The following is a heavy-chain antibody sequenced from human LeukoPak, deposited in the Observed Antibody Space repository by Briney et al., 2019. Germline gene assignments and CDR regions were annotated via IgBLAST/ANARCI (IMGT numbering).Heavy chain of an antibody. Sequence: SETLSLTCTVSGGSISSYYWSWIRQPAGKGLEWIGCIYTSGSTNYNPSLKSRVTMSVDTSKNQFSLKLRSVTAADTAVYYCARDRQDSSSWGDFDYWGQGTLVTVSS. CDR1: GGSISSYY. CDR2: IYTSGST. J-gene: IGHJ4*02. V-gene: IGHV4-4*07. D-gene: IGHD6-13*01. CDR3: ARDRQDSSSWGDFDY.